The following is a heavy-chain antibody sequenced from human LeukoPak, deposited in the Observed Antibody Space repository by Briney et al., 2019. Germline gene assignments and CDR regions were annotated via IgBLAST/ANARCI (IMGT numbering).Heavy chain of an antibody. J-gene: IGHJ5*02. V-gene: IGHV4-31*03. CDR3: ARESPLGGYCSGGSCSGWFDP. D-gene: IGHD2-15*01. Sequence: SQTLSLTCTVSGGSISSGGYYWSWIRQHPGKGLEWIGYFYYSGSTYYNPSLKSRVTISVDTSKNQFSLKLSSVTAADTAVYYCARESPLGGYCSGGSCSGWFDPWGQGTLVTVSS. CDR2: FYYSGST. CDR1: GGSISSGGYY.